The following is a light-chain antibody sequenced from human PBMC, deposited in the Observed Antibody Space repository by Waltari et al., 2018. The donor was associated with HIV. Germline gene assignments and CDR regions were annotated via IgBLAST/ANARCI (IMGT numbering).Light chain of an antibody. CDR2: EVN. V-gene: IGLV2-8*01. CDR1: DSDIGSTNF. CDR3: SSYAGRDIRVV. Sequence: ALTQPPSASGSPGQSVTISCTGGDSDIGSTNFVSWYQQHPGKAPKLMLYEVNKRPSGGSTRVSGAKSGSVASLTVAGLQAADGADYYCSSYAGRDIRVVFGGGTKLTVL. J-gene: IGLJ2*01.